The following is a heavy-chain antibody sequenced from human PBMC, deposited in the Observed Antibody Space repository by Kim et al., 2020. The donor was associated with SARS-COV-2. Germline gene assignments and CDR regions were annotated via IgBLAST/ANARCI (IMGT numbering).Heavy chain of an antibody. CDR3: AKSFSGSYFGYDY. Sequence: GGSLRLSCSASGFTFNTYGIHWVRQAPGKGLEWVAVISYDGSNKYYADSVKGRFTISRDNSKNTLYLQMNSLRIEDTSVYYCAKSFSGSYFGYDYWGQGTMVT. CDR2: ISYDGSNK. CDR1: GFTFNTYG. V-gene: IGHV3-30*18. J-gene: IGHJ4*02. D-gene: IGHD1-26*01.